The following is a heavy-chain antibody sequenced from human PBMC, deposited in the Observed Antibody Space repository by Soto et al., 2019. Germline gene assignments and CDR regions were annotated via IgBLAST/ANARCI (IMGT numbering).Heavy chain of an antibody. V-gene: IGHV4-59*01. CDR3: TRGVTIFYGWFDP. J-gene: IGHJ5*02. CDR1: GGSISSYY. CDR2: INYSGST. D-gene: IGHD3-3*01. Sequence: SETLSLTCTVSGGSISSYYCNWSRQPPGKGPEWIGYINYSGSTNYNPSLKSRVTISVDTSKNQFSLKLSSVTAADTAVYYCTRGVTIFYGWFDPWGQGTLVTVSS.